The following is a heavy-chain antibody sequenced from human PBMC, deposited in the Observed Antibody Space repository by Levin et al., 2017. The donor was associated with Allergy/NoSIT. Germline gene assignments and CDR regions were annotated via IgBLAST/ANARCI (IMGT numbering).Heavy chain of an antibody. J-gene: IGHJ4*02. CDR2: INAGNGNT. CDR3: ARALIVGATHFDY. D-gene: IGHD1-26*01. Sequence: GESLKISCKASGYTFTSYAMHWVRQAPGQRLEWMGWINAGNGNTKYSQKFQGRVTITRDTSASTAYMELSSLRSEDTAVYYCARALIVGATHFDYWGQGTLVTVSS. CDR1: GYTFTSYA. V-gene: IGHV1-3*01.